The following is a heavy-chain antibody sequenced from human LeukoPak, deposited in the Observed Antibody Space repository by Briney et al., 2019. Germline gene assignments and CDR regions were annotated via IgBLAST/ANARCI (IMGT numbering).Heavy chain of an antibody. CDR3: ASWDDYVWGSYRYTKFDY. CDR2: ISYDGSNK. V-gene: IGHV3-30-3*01. Sequence: PGGSLRLSCVASGFTFSSYAMHWVRQAPGKGLEWVAVISYDGSNKYYADSVKGRFTISRDNSKNTLYLQMNSLRAEDTAVYYCASWDDYVWGSYRYTKFDYWGQGTLVTVSS. D-gene: IGHD3-16*02. J-gene: IGHJ4*02. CDR1: GFTFSSYA.